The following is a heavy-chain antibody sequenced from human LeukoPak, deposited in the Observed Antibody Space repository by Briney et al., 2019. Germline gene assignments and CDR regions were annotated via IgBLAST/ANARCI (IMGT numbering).Heavy chain of an antibody. CDR3: ARLRLWLRMNGAFDI. V-gene: IGHV4-34*01. J-gene: IGHJ3*02. Sequence: SSETLSLTCAVYGGSFSGYYWSWIRQPPGKGLEWIGEINHSGSTNYNPSLKSRVTISVDTSKNQFSPKLSSVTAADTAVYYCARLRLWLRMNGAFDIWGQGTMVTVSS. CDR2: INHSGST. CDR1: GGSFSGYY. D-gene: IGHD3-3*01.